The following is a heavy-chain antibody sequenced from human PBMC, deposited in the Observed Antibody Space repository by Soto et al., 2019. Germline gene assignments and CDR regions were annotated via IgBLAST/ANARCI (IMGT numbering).Heavy chain of an antibody. CDR2: IALGSGNT. J-gene: IGHJ6*02. CDR1: AFTFSGSS. Sequence: SVKVSCKASAFTFSGSSVQWVRQARGQTLEWMGWIALGSGNTNYAPKFLGRLTLTRDMSTSTAYMELNSLRSEDTAVYYCAAHSGYYYDGMDVWGQGTTVTV. CDR3: AAHSGYYYDGMDV. D-gene: IGHD3-22*01. V-gene: IGHV1-58*01.